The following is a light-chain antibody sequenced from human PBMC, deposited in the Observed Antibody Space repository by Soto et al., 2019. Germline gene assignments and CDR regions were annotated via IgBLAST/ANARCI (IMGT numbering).Light chain of an antibody. Sequence: DIQMTQSPSTLSASVGDRVTITCRASQSISSWLAWYQQKPGKAPKLLIYDACSLESGVPSRFRGSGSGEKFTLTISSLQPDDFATYYCQQYNSYSLTFGEGTMVDIK. CDR1: QSISSW. J-gene: IGKJ4*01. V-gene: IGKV1-5*01. CDR3: QQYNSYSLT. CDR2: DAC.